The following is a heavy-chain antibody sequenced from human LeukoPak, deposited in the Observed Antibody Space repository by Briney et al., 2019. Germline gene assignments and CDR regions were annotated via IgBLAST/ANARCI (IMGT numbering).Heavy chain of an antibody. V-gene: IGHV1-69*13. Sequence: SVKVSCKASGGTFSSYAISWVRQAPGQGLEWMGGIIPIFGTASYAQKFQGRVTITADESTSTAYMELSSLRSEDTAVYYCARGDYYGSGRFLPFDYWGQGTLVTVSS. CDR3: ARGDYYGSGRFLPFDY. J-gene: IGHJ4*02. D-gene: IGHD3-10*01. CDR2: IIPIFGTA. CDR1: GGTFSSYA.